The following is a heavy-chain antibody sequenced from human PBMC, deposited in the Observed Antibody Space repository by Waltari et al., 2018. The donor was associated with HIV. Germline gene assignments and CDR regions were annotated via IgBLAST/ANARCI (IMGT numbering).Heavy chain of an antibody. J-gene: IGHJ4*02. CDR1: GFTFSSYW. D-gene: IGHD6-13*01. CDR2: INSEGSST. CDR3: ARAPIAAAGTPGD. Sequence: EVQLVESGGGLVQPGGSLRLSCAASGFTFSSYWMHWVRQAPGKGLVWVSRINSEGSSTSYAGSVKGRFTISRDNAKSTLYLQMNSLRAEDTAVYYCARAPIAAAGTPGDLGQGTLVTVSS. V-gene: IGHV3-74*01.